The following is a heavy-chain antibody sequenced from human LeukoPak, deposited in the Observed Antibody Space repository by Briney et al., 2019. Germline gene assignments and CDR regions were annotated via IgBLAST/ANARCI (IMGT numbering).Heavy chain of an antibody. V-gene: IGHV3-74*01. D-gene: IGHD3-3*01. CDR2: ISRDGRST. J-gene: IGHJ4*02. CDR1: GFTFSSHW. CDR3: AKENDFVY. Sequence: GGSLRLSCAASGFTFSSHWMHWVRQVPGKGLVWVSRISRDGRSTAYADSVKGRFTISRDNAKNTLYLQMNSLRAEDTAVYYCAKENDFVYWGQGTLVTVSS.